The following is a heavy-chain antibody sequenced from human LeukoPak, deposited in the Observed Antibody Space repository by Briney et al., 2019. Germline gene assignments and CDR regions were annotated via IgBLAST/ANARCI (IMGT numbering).Heavy chain of an antibody. D-gene: IGHD3-10*01. J-gene: IGHJ5*02. V-gene: IGHV4-30-2*01. CDR1: GFTLSSYA. CDR3: ARSRQASGLLSS. Sequence: LRLSCAASGFTLSSYAMSWVRQAPGKGREWIGCIYDRGPAYYNPSLKSRFTISVDRPKNQFFLNVTSLTAADTAVYYCARSRQASGLLSSWGQGTRVVVSS. CDR2: IYDRGPA.